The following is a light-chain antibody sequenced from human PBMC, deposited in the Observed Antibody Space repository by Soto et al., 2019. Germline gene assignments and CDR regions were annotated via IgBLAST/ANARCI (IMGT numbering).Light chain of an antibody. V-gene: IGKV3-15*01. CDR1: QSGRSK. CDR2: GAS. CDR3: QQYNNWPGT. Sequence: EVVLTQSPSTLSVSAGERATLSCRASQSGRSKLAWYQHKPGQAPRLLISGASTMGTGLPARFSGSGSGTEFTLTISSLQSADIAVYYSQQYNNWPGTFGQGTKVDIK. J-gene: IGKJ1*01.